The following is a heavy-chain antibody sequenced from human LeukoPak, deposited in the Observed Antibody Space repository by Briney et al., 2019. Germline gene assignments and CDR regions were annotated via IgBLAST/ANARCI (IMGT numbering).Heavy chain of an antibody. D-gene: IGHD6-6*01. J-gene: IGHJ4*02. Sequence: PGGSLRLSCAASGFTFRSYAMHWVRQAPGKGLEWVAVISYDGSNKYYADSVKGRFTISRDNSKNTLYLQTNSLRAEDTAVYYCARGGSSSFCFDYWGQGTLVTVSS. CDR1: GFTFRSYA. V-gene: IGHV3-30*01. CDR2: ISYDGSNK. CDR3: ARGGSSSFCFDY.